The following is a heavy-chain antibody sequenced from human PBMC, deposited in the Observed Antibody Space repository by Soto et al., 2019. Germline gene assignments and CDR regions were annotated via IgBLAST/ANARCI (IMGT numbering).Heavy chain of an antibody. CDR1: GYTFINYY. CDR3: VRATAARQRDYSYHYYLHI. V-gene: IGHV1-46*03. J-gene: IGHJ6*03. Sequence: QVQLVQSGAEVKKPGASVKVSCKASGYTFINYYIHWVRQAPGQGLEWMGVINPNGGSTVYAQKVQGRVPLTRDTSTSTVYVELSSLRSDDTAVYFCVRATAARQRDYSYHYYLHIWGKGTTVTVSS. CDR2: INPNGGST. D-gene: IGHD6-6*01.